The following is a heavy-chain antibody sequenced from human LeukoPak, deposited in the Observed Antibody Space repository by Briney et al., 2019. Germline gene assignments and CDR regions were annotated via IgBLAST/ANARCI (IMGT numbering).Heavy chain of an antibody. CDR1: GFIFSNYA. CDR2: IGGRDGGT. D-gene: IGHD3-10*01. Sequence: GGSLRLSCAASGFIFSNYAMSWVRQAPGKGLEWVSAIGGRDGGTYYADSVKGRFTISRDNSKNTLYLQMNSLRAEDTAVYYCARAPHYYYGSGSSDYWGQGTLVTVSS. J-gene: IGHJ4*02. V-gene: IGHV3-23*01. CDR3: ARAPHYYYGSGSSDY.